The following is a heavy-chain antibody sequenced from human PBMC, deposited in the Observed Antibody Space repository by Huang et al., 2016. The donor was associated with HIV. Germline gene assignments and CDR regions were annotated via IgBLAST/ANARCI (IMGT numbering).Heavy chain of an antibody. V-gene: IGHV2-26*01. CDR2: IVSNDEK. CDR3: ARVWGSYFDF. J-gene: IGHJ4*02. Sequence: QITLKESGPVLVKPTETLTLTCTVSGFSLNSGRMGVNWMRQPPGRALEWLAQIVSNDEKSYSTSLKSRISIAKDTSKSQVVLVMTNMDPADTATYYCARVWGSYFDFWGQGILVTVSS. CDR1: GFSLNSGRMG. D-gene: IGHD3-16*01.